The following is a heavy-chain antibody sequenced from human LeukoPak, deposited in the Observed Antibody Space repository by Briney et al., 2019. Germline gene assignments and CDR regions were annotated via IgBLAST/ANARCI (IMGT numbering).Heavy chain of an antibody. CDR3: ARAYNWNDDAFDY. CDR1: GFNFEDYG. D-gene: IGHD1-1*01. J-gene: IGHJ4*02. CDR2: LTWNSKSI. Sequence: PGGSLRLSCEASGFNFEDYGMNWVRQAPGRGPEWVSGLTWNSKSIGYADSVKGRFTISRDNAKNSLYLQMDSLRAEDTALYYCARAYNWNDDAFDYWGQGTLVTVSS. V-gene: IGHV3-20*04.